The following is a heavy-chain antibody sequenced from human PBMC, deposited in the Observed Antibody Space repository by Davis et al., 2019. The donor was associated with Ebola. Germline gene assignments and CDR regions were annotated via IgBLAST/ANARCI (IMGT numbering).Heavy chain of an antibody. Sequence: SETLSLTCAVYGGSFSGYYWSWIRQPPGKGLEWIGEINHSGSTNYNPSLKSRVTISVDTSKNQFSLKLSSVTAADTAVYYCARDRGRSGPNGHYYYGMDVWGQGTTVTVSS. V-gene: IGHV4-34*01. CDR1: GGSFSGYY. CDR2: INHSGST. CDR3: ARDRGRSGPNGHYYYGMDV. J-gene: IGHJ6*02. D-gene: IGHD3-3*01.